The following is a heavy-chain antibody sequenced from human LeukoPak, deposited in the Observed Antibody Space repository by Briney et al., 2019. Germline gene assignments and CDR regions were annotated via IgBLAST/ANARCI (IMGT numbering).Heavy chain of an antibody. Sequence: SGPTLVKPTQTLTLTYTFSGFSLSPSGVGVGWIRQPPGKALEWLALIYWDDDKRFSPSLKSRLTITKDTSKNQLVLTMTSMDPVDTATYYCAHHNQMWYYFDYWGQGTLVTVSS. D-gene: IGHD1-14*01. J-gene: IGHJ4*02. CDR1: GFSLSPSGVG. V-gene: IGHV2-5*02. CDR3: AHHNQMWYYFDY. CDR2: IYWDDDK.